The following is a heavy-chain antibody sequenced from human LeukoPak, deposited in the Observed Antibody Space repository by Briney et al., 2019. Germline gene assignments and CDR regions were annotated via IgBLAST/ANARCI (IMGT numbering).Heavy chain of an antibody. CDR1: GYTFTSYG. Sequence: VASVKVSFKASGYTFTSYGISWVRQAPGQGLEWMGGINPHSGDTNYAQKFQGRVTMTRDTSISTASMELTRLRSDDTAVYYCARLSDFSDSSGYPYYLDFWGQGTLVTVSS. D-gene: IGHD3-22*01. CDR3: ARLSDFSDSSGYPYYLDF. V-gene: IGHV1-2*02. J-gene: IGHJ4*02. CDR2: INPHSGDT.